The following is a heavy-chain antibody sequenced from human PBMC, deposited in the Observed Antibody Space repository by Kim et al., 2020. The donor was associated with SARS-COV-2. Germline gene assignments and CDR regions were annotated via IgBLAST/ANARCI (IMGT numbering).Heavy chain of an antibody. CDR1: GFTFSSYS. D-gene: IGHD3-22*01. CDR2: ISSSSSYI. CDR3: ARRYYYDSSGYYYVPYYYGMDV. V-gene: IGHV3-21*01. J-gene: IGHJ6*02. Sequence: GGSLRLSCAASGFTFSSYSMNWVRQAPGKGLEWVSSISSSSSYIYYADSVKGRFTISRDNAKNSLYLQMNSLRAEDTAVYYCARRYYYDSSGYYYVPYYYGMDVWGQGTTVTVSS.